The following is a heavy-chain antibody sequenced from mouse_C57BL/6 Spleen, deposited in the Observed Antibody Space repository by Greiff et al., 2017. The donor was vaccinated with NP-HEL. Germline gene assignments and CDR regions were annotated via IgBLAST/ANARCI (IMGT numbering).Heavy chain of an antibody. CDR1: GYSITSGYY. Sequence: DVKLVESGPGLVKPSQSLSLTCSVTGYSITSGYYWNWIRQFPGNKLEWMGYISYDGSNNYNPSLKNRISITRDTSKNQFFLKLNSVTTEDTATYYCAREGITTVVARGGFAYWGQGTLVTVSA. D-gene: IGHD1-1*01. V-gene: IGHV3-6*01. CDR2: ISYDGSN. CDR3: AREGITTVVARGGFAY. J-gene: IGHJ3*01.